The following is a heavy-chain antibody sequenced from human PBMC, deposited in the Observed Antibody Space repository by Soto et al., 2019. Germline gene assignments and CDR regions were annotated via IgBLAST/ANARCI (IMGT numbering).Heavy chain of an antibody. CDR1: GYTFTSYG. Sequence: GASVKVSCKASGYTFTSYGFSWVRQAPGQGLEWMGWISAYSGNTNYAQKVQGRVTMTIDTSTSTAYMELRSLRSDDTAVYYCARDSTADYREYVGWIDPWGQGTLVTVPS. V-gene: IGHV1-18*01. J-gene: IGHJ5*02. D-gene: IGHD4-17*01. CDR3: ARDSTADYREYVGWIDP. CDR2: ISAYSGNT.